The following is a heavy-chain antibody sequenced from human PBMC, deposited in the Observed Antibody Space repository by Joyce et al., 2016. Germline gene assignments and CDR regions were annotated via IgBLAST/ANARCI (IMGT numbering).Heavy chain of an antibody. CDR2: ISRDNTYI. Sequence: EVQLVESGGGLVKPGESLRLSCTASGFIFSSYSMTWVRQAPGKGLAWVSSISRDNTYIFHAGSVKGRFTISRDNARNSLYLQMNSLRAEDTAVYYCARDVLTTVTKAYGYWGQGTLVAVSS. V-gene: IGHV3-21*01. D-gene: IGHD4-11*01. CDR3: ARDVLTTVTKAYGY. J-gene: IGHJ4*02. CDR1: GFIFSSYS.